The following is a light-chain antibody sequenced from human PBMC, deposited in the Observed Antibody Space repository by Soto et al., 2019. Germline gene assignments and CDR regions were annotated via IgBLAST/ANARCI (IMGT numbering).Light chain of an antibody. CDR1: QSVSIY. V-gene: IGKV3-11*01. J-gene: IGKJ4*01. CDR2: DAS. Sequence: EIVLTQSPATLSLSPGERATLSCRASQSVSIYLAWYQQKPGQAPRLLISDASNRATGIPARFSGSGSGTAFTLTISSLEPEDFAVYYCQQRSNWPPDFGGGTKVEI. CDR3: QQRSNWPPD.